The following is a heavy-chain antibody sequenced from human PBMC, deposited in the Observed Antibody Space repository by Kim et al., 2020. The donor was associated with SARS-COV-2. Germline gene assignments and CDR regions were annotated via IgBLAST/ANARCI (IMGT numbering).Heavy chain of an antibody. CDR2: ISGSGGST. V-gene: IGHV3-23*01. Sequence: GGSLRLSCAASGFTFSSYAMSWVRQAPGKGLEWVSAISGSGGSTYYADSVKGRFTISRDNSKNTLYLQMNSLRAEDTAVYYCAKEGYCSSTSCLLWGYYYYGMDVWGQGTTVTVSS. J-gene: IGHJ6*02. D-gene: IGHD2-2*01. CDR3: AKEGYCSSTSCLLWGYYYYGMDV. CDR1: GFTFSSYA.